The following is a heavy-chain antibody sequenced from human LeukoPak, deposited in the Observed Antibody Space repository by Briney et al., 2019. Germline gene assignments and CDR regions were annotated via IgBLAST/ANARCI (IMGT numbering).Heavy chain of an antibody. D-gene: IGHD3-10*01. V-gene: IGHV1-2*02. CDR3: ARDLRGLGDYFDY. Sequence: GASVKVSCKASGYSFTGYYIHWVGQAPGQGLEWMGLINPDSGGTTYSQKFQGRVTMTRDTSFSTASMDLSRLTSDDTAVYYCARDLRGLGDYFDYWGQGALVAVSS. CDR2: INPDSGGT. J-gene: IGHJ4*02. CDR1: GYSFTGYY.